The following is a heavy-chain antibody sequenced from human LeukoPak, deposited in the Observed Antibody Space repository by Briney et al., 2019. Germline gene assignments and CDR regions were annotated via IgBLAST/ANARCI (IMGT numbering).Heavy chain of an antibody. CDR2: INPNSGGT. Sequence: ASVTVSFTASGYTFTVYYMHWVRQAPGQGLEWVGWINPNSGGTNYTQKFQGRVTMTRDTSISTAYMELSRLRSDDTAVYYCARGETYYDFWSGYPSPALYYFDYWGQGTLVTVSS. V-gene: IGHV1-2*02. D-gene: IGHD3-3*01. J-gene: IGHJ4*02. CDR1: GYTFTVYY. CDR3: ARGETYYDFWSGYPSPALYYFDY.